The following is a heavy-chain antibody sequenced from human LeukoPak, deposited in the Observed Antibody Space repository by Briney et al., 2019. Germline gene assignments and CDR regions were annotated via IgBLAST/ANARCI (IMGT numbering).Heavy chain of an antibody. V-gene: IGHV4-34*01. Sequence: SETLSLTCAVYGGSFSGYYWSWIRQPPGKGLEWIGEINHSGSTNYNPSLKSRVTISVDTSKNQFSLKLSSVTAADTAVYYCARGRGEKYYDSTVYTYVSYYFDYWGQGTLVTVSS. CDR2: INHSGST. D-gene: IGHD3-22*01. J-gene: IGHJ4*02. CDR3: ARGRGEKYYDSTVYTYVSYYFDY. CDR1: GGSFSGYY.